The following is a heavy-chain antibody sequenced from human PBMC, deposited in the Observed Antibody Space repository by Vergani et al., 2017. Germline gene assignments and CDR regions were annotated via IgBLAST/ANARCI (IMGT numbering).Heavy chain of an antibody. Sequence: VQLVESGGGLVQPGGSLRLSCTASGFTFSNYWMQWVRQAPGKGLMWVSRINSDGGSTSYADSVKGRFTISRDNAKNTLYLQMDSLRAEDTAVYYCVRGGRGDHGDFWSRLGPWGQGTRVIVSS. CDR2: INSDGGST. J-gene: IGHJ5*02. CDR3: VRGGRGDHGDFWSRLGP. D-gene: IGHD3-3*01. V-gene: IGHV3-74*01. CDR1: GFTFSNYW.